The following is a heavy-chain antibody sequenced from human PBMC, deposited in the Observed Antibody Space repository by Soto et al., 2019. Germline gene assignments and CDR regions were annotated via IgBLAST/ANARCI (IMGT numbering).Heavy chain of an antibody. V-gene: IGHV1-69*13. D-gene: IGHD3-10*01. CDR1: GRTFSSYA. J-gene: IGHJ3*02. CDR3: ARDGNYYGSGKSFDI. CDR2: IIPIFGTA. Sequence: SVKVSCKASGRTFSSYAISCVRQAPGQGLEWMGGIIPIFGTANYAQKFQGRVTITADESTSTAYMELSSLRSEDTAVYYCARDGNYYGSGKSFDIWGQGTMVTVSS.